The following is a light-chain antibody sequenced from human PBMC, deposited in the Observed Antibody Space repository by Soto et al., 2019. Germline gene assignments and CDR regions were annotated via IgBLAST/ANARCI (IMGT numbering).Light chain of an antibody. CDR3: MEALQTPYT. J-gene: IGKJ2*01. CDR2: FGS. CDR1: QSLLHSNGYNY. Sequence: DIVMTQSPLSLPVIPGEPASISCRSSQSLLHSNGYNYLDWYLQKPGQSPQLLIYFGSNRASGVTDRCSGSGSGTDFTLQLSRVEAEDVGVYYCMEALQTPYTFGQGTKLEIK. V-gene: IGKV2-28*01.